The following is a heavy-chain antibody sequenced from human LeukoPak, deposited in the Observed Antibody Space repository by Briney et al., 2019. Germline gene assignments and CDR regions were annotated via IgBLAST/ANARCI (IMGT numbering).Heavy chain of an antibody. J-gene: IGHJ4*02. CDR3: ARIDYGDYLGDY. D-gene: IGHD4-17*01. CDR1: GYTFTSYG. Sequence: ASVKVSCKASGYTFTSYGISWVRQAPGQGLEWMGWISAYNGNTNYAQKLQGRVTMTTDTSTSTAYMELRSPRSDDTAVYYCARIDYGDYLGDYWGQGTLVTVSS. CDR2: ISAYNGNT. V-gene: IGHV1-18*04.